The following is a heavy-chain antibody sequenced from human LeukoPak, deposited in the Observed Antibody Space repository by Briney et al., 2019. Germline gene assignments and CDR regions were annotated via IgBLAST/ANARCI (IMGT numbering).Heavy chain of an antibody. CDR3: ASAGNDYGDAPFDY. V-gene: IGHV4-59*10. J-gene: IGHJ4*02. CDR2: IYTSGST. CDR1: GGSFSGDY. Sequence: SETLSLTCAVYGGSFSGDYWSWIRQPAGKGLEWIGRIYTSGSTNYNPSLKSRVTISVDTSKNQFSLKLSSVTAADTAVYYCASAGNDYGDAPFDYWGQGTLVTVSS. D-gene: IGHD4-17*01.